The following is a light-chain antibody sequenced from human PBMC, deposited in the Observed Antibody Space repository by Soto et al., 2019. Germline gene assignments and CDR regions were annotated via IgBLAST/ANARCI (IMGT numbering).Light chain of an antibody. J-gene: IGLJ2*01. V-gene: IGLV2-14*01. CDR1: SSDVGGYNY. CDR2: DVS. CDR3: SSYTSSSTLDVV. Sequence: QSALTQPASVSGSPGQSITISCTGTSSDVGGYNYVSWYQQHPGKAPKLMIYDVSNRTSGVTNRFSGSKSGNTASLTISGLHAEDEDDYYCSSYTSSSTLDVVFGGGTKLTVL.